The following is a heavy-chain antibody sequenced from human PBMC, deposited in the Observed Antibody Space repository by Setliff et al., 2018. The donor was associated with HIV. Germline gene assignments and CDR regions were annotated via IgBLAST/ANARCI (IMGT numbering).Heavy chain of an antibody. J-gene: IGHJ2*01. Sequence: AASVKVSCKASGYSFTSYGISWVRQAPGQGLEWVGWISAYNGNTNYAQKLQDRVTMTTDTSTSTAYMELRSLRSDDTAVYYCARDPALTYSGYVYWYFDLWGRGTLVTVSS. D-gene: IGHD5-12*01. CDR1: GYSFTSYG. CDR2: ISAYNGNT. V-gene: IGHV1-18*01. CDR3: ARDPALTYSGYVYWYFDL.